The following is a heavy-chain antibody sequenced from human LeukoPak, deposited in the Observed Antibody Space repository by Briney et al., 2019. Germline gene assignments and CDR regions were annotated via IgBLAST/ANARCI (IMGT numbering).Heavy chain of an antibody. V-gene: IGHV4-34*01. Sequence: SETLSLTCAVYGGSFSGYYWGWIRQPPGKGLEWIGSIYYSGSTYHNPSLKSRVTISVDTSKDQFSLKLSSLTAADTAVYYCARDTVTTCYFDYWGQGTLVTVSS. D-gene: IGHD4-17*01. CDR1: GGSFSGYY. J-gene: IGHJ4*02. CDR3: ARDTVTTCYFDY. CDR2: IYYSGST.